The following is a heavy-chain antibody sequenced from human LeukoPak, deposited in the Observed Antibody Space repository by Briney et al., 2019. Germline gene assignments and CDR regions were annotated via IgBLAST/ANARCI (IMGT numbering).Heavy chain of an antibody. D-gene: IGHD1-1*01. V-gene: IGHV4-38-2*02. J-gene: IGHJ5*02. CDR2: IYHSGST. CDR1: GYSISSGYY. Sequence: SETLSLTCTVSGYSISSGYYWGWIRQPPGKGLEWIGSIYHSGSTYYNPSLKSRVTISVDTSKNQFSLKLSSVTAADTAVYYCARGPWNDWSNWFDPWGQGTLVTVSS. CDR3: ARGPWNDWSNWFDP.